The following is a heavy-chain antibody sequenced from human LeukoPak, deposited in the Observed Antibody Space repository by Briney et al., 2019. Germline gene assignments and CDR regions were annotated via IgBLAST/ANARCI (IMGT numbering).Heavy chain of an antibody. CDR3: ARDLRSSGYYAFDY. CDR1: GGSFSGYY. Sequence: LSLTCAVYGGSFSGYYWSWIRQPPGKGLEWVSSISSSSSYINYADSVKGRFTISRDNAKNSLYLQMNSLRAEDTAVYYCARDLRSSGYYAFDYWGQGILVTVSS. J-gene: IGHJ4*02. CDR2: ISSSSSYI. V-gene: IGHV3-11*06. D-gene: IGHD3-22*01.